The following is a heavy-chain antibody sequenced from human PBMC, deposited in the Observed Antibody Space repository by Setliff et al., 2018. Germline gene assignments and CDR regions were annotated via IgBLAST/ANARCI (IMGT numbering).Heavy chain of an antibody. Sequence: SLTCTVSGDSISRGDYFWSWIRQPPGKGLEWIAYIYHSGSAYYNPSLKSRVTMSVDTSKNQFSLHLTSVTAADTAVYYCAREVGTSTSSDAFDVWGQGMMVTVSS. CDR2: IYHSGSA. V-gene: IGHV4-30-4*08. D-gene: IGHD1-26*01. J-gene: IGHJ3*01. CDR3: AREVGTSTSSDAFDV. CDR1: GDSISRGDYF.